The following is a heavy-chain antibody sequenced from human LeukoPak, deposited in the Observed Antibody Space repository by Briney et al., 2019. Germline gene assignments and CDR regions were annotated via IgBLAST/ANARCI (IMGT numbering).Heavy chain of an antibody. CDR3: ATLTHTTA. Sequence: SVKVSCKASGGTFSSYAISWVRQAPGQGLEWMGRIIPILGIANYAQKFQGRVTITADKSTGTAYMELSSLRSEDTAVYYCATLTHTTAWGQGTLVTVSS. V-gene: IGHV1-69*04. J-gene: IGHJ4*02. CDR1: GGTFSSYA. CDR2: IIPILGIA. D-gene: IGHD4-17*01.